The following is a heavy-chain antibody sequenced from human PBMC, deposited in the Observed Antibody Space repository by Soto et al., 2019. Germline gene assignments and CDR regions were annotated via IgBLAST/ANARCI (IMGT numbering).Heavy chain of an antibody. J-gene: IGHJ4*02. CDR1: GYSLTELS. V-gene: IGHV1-24*01. CDR3: ATGETYSYGYYFDY. D-gene: IGHD5-18*01. CDR2: FDPEDGET. Sequence: GVSVKVYCKVSGYSLTELSMHWVRQAPRKGLEWMGGFDPEDGETIYAQKFQGRVTMTEDTSTDTAYMELSSLRSEDTAVYYCATGETYSYGYYFDYWGQGTLVTVSS.